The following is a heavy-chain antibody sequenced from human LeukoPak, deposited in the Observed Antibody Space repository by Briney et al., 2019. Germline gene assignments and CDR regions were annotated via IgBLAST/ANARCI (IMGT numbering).Heavy chain of an antibody. Sequence: PGGSLRLSCAGSGFTFSSYWMNWVRQAPGKGLEWVANIKVDGNEKYYVDSVKGRFTISRDNTKNSLYLQMNSLRAEDTAVYYCATRVLWGQGTLVTVSS. CDR2: IKVDGNEK. V-gene: IGHV3-7*01. CDR1: GFTFSSYW. CDR3: ATRVL. J-gene: IGHJ4*02. D-gene: IGHD1-1*01.